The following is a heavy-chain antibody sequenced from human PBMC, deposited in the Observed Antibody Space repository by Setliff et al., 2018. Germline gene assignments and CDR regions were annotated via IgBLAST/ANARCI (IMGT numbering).Heavy chain of an antibody. Sequence: GASVKVSCKASGGIFNSFSITWVRQAPGQGLEWMGRIIPLFETTNYVVKFQGRVTITADKSTSTAYMELSGLTSEDTAVYYCALEYSNSSPSVYYYMDVWGKGTTVTVSS. V-gene: IGHV1-69*06. D-gene: IGHD6-6*01. J-gene: IGHJ6*03. CDR2: IIPLFETT. CDR3: ALEYSNSSPSVYYYMDV. CDR1: GGIFNSFS.